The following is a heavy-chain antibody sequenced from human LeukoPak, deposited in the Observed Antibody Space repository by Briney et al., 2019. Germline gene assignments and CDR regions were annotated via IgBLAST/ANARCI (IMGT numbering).Heavy chain of an antibody. J-gene: IGHJ6*03. Sequence: PGGSLRLSCAASGFTFSSYSMNWVRQTPGKGLEWVSSISSSSSYIYYADSVKGRFTISRDNAKNSLYLQMNSLRAEDTAVYYCARGSIAAANYMDVWGKGTTVTISS. V-gene: IGHV3-21*01. CDR3: ARGSIAAANYMDV. CDR2: ISSSSSYI. CDR1: GFTFSSYS. D-gene: IGHD6-13*01.